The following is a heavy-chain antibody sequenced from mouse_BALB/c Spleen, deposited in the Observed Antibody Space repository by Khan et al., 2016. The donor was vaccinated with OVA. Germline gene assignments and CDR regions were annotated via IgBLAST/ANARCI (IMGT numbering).Heavy chain of an antibody. CDR3: TRWGYWFAY. J-gene: IGHJ3*01. V-gene: IGHV1-5*01. CDR1: GYTFTSYW. CDR2: IYPGNSDT. D-gene: IGHD3-1*01. Sequence: VQLQQSGTVLARPGPSVKMSCTASGYTFTSYWMHWVKQRPGQGLEWSGAIYPGNSDTNYNQKFKGKAKLTAVTSTSPAFMELSSLTNEDAAVYYCTRWGYWFAYWGQGTLVTVSA.